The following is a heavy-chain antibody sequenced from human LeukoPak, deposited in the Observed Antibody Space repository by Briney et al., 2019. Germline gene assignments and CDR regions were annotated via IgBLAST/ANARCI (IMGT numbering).Heavy chain of an antibody. D-gene: IGHD3-22*01. CDR3: AKSKGVVPTLDY. CDR1: GFTFSSYA. Sequence: GGSLRLSCAASGFTFSSYAMSWVRQAPGKGLEWVSAISCSGGNTYYADSVKGRFTISRDNSKNTLYLQMNSLRGEDTAVYYCAKSKGVVPTLDYWGQGTMVTVSS. J-gene: IGHJ4*02. CDR2: ISCSGGNT. V-gene: IGHV3-23*01.